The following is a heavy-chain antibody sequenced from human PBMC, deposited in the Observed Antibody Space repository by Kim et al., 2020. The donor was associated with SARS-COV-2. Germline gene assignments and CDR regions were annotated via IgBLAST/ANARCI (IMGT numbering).Heavy chain of an antibody. D-gene: IGHD2-15*01. Sequence: GGSLRLSCAASGFTFSSYGMHWVRQAPGKGLEWVAVIWYDGSNKYYADSVKGRFTISRDNSKNTLYLQMNSLRAEDTAVYYCARTYSPLDPFDYWGQGTLVTVSS. V-gene: IGHV3-33*01. CDR2: IWYDGSNK. CDR1: GFTFSSYG. J-gene: IGHJ4*02. CDR3: ARTYSPLDPFDY.